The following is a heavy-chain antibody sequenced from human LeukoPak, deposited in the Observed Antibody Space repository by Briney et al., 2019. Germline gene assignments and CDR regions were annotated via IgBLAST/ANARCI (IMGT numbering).Heavy chain of an antibody. CDR1: GFTFSNYA. CDR2: ISGSGGSI. Sequence: GGSLRLSCAASGFTFSNYAMSWVRQAPGKGLEWVSGISGSGGSIYYADSVKGRFTISRDNSKNTVHLQMNSLRAEDTAVYYCARDFGRQSGDYWGQGTLVTVSS. CDR3: ARDFGRQSGDY. D-gene: IGHD3-3*01. V-gene: IGHV3-23*01. J-gene: IGHJ4*02.